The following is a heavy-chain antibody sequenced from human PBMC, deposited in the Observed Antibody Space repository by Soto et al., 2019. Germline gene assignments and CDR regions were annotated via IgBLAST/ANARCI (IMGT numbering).Heavy chain of an antibody. D-gene: IGHD3-3*01. CDR1: GFTFSDYY. Sequence: QVQLVESGGGLVKPGGSLRLSCAASGFTFSDYYMSWIRQAPGKGLEWVSYISSSSSYTNYADSVKGRFTISRDNAKNSLYLQMNSLRAEDTAVYYCARDRAPKGPDLEWLLFDYWGQGTLVTVSS. V-gene: IGHV3-11*06. CDR2: ISSSSSYT. J-gene: IGHJ4*02. CDR3: ARDRAPKGPDLEWLLFDY.